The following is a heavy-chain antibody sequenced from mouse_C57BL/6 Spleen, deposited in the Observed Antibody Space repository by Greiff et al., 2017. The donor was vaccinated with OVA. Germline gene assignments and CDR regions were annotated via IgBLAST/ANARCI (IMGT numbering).Heavy chain of an antibody. CDR3: ARDKTPAMDY. Sequence: EVQLVESGPGLVKPSQSLSLTCSVTGYSITSGYYWNWIRQFPGNKLEWMGYISYDGSNNYNPSLKNRISITRDTSKNQFFLKLNSVTTEDTATYYCARDKTPAMDYWGQGTSVTVSS. CDR2: ISYDGSN. D-gene: IGHD3-2*01. V-gene: IGHV3-6*01. CDR1: GYSITSGYY. J-gene: IGHJ4*01.